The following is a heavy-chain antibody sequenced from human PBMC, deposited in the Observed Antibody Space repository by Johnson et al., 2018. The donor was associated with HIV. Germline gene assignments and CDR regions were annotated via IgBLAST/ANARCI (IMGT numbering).Heavy chain of an antibody. D-gene: IGHD2-21*02. V-gene: IGHV3-66*04. CDR3: AKPQPPIVVVTATVEGEAFDI. Sequence: VQLVESGGGLVQPGGSLRLSCAASGFTVSSNYMSWVRQAPGKGLEWVSVIYSGGSIYYADSVKGRFSISRDNSKNTLYLQMNSLRAEDTAVYYCAKPQPPIVVVTATVEGEAFDIWGQGTMVTVSS. CDR2: IYSGGSI. CDR1: GFTVSSNY. J-gene: IGHJ3*02.